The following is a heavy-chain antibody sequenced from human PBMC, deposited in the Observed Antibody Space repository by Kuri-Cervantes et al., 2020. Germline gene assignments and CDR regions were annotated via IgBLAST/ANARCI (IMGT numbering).Heavy chain of an antibody. CDR1: GYTFTSYD. D-gene: IGHD6-13*01. J-gene: IGHJ6*03. CDR2: ISAYNGDT. CDR3: ATAAAGGLNYYYYYMDV. V-gene: IGHV1-18*01. Sequence: ASVKVSCKASGYTFTSYDINWVRQAPGQGLEWMGWISAYNGDTNYAQKLQGRVTMTTDTSTSTAYMELRSLRSDDTAVYYCATAAAGGLNYYYYYMDVWGKGTTVTVSS.